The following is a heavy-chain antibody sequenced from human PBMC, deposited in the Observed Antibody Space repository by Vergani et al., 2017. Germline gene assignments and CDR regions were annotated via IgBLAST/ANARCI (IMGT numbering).Heavy chain of an antibody. Sequence: QLQLQDSGPGLVKPSAPLSLTCSVSGASIRSSNYYWGWIRQLPGKGLEWVASIYSSGSTYYNPYLKSRVTISVDTSKNQFSLKLSSVTAADTAVYFCARHSTVEWLVKLGWIDPWGQGILVTVSS. CDR1: GASIRSSNYY. CDR3: ARHSTVEWLVKLGWIDP. D-gene: IGHD6-19*01. V-gene: IGHV4-39*01. J-gene: IGHJ5*02. CDR2: IYSSGST.